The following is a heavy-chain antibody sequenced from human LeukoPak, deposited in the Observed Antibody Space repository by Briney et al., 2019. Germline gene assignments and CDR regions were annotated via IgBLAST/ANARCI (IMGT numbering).Heavy chain of an antibody. CDR2: IYPRDGST. V-gene: IGHV1-46*01. CDR3: ARDQEGFDY. CDR1: GYTFTSNY. Sequence: ASVTVSFKASGYTFTSNYIHWVRQAPGQGLEWMGMIYPRDGSTSYAQKFQGRVTVTRDTSTSTVHMELSGLRSEDTAVYYCARDQEGFDYWGQGTLVTVSS. J-gene: IGHJ4*02.